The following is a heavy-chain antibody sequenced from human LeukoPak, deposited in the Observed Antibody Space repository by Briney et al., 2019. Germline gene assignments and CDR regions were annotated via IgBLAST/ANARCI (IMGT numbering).Heavy chain of an antibody. V-gene: IGHV3-21*01. CDR2: ISSRSTYI. CDR3: ARSLLNAYSGRHSGAFDI. D-gene: IGHD1-26*01. CDR1: GFTFSSYT. J-gene: IGHJ3*02. Sequence: GGSLRLSCAASGFTFSSYTMNWVRQAPGEGLEWVSSISSRSTYIYYAESVKGRFTISRDNAKNSLYLQMDSLRAEDTAVYYCARSLLNAYSGRHSGAFDIWGQGTMVTVSS.